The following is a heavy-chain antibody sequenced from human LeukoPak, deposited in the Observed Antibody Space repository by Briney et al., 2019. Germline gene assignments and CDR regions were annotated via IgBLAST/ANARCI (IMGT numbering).Heavy chain of an antibody. J-gene: IGHJ5*02. D-gene: IGHD2-2*01. V-gene: IGHV4-59*01. CDR1: GGSISSYY. CDR2: IYYSGST. CDR3: ARDDCSSTSCYDVGWFDP. Sequence: SETLSLTCTVSGGSISSYYWSWIRQPPGKGLEWIGYIYYSGSTNYNPSLKSRVTISVDTSKNQFSLKLSSVTAADTAVYYCARDDCSSTSCYDVGWFDPWGQGTPVTVSS.